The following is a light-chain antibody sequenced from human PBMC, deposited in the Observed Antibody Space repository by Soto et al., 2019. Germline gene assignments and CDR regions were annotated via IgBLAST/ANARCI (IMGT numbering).Light chain of an antibody. CDR1: SSDVGGYNY. CDR3: SSYTSSSTLEV. Sequence: QSALTQPASVSGSPGQSITISCTGTSSDVGGYNYVSWYQQHPGKAPKLMIYEVSNRPSGVSNRFSGSKSGNTASLTISGLQAEDEAGYYCSSYTSSSTLEVFGTGTKVTVL. CDR2: EVS. J-gene: IGLJ1*01. V-gene: IGLV2-14*01.